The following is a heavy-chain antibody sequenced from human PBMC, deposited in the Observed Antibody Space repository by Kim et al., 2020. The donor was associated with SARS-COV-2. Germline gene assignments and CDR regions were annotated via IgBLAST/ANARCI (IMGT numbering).Heavy chain of an antibody. Sequence: GGSLRLSCAASGFTFSNAWMSWVRQAPGKGLEWVGRIKSKTDGGTTDYAAPVKGRFTISRDDSKNTLYLQMNSLKTEDTAVYYCTTRVDYDFWSGYPKYYVDYWGQGTLVTVSS. CDR3: TTRVDYDFWSGYPKYYVDY. CDR2: IKSKTDGGTT. D-gene: IGHD3-3*01. CDR1: GFTFSNAW. J-gene: IGHJ4*02. V-gene: IGHV3-15*01.